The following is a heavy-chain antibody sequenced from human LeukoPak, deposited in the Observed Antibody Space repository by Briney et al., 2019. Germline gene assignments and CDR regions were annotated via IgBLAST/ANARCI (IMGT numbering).Heavy chain of an antibody. CDR3: AKAPTYYDFWSMAY. CDR1: GFTFSSYG. J-gene: IGHJ4*02. V-gene: IGHV3-30*02. Sequence: GGSLRLSCAASGFTFSSYGMHWVRQAPGKGLEWVAFIRYDGSNKYYADSVKGRFTISRDNSKNTLYLQMNSLRAEDTAVYYCAKAPTYYDFWSMAYWGQGTLVTVSS. CDR2: IRYDGSNK. D-gene: IGHD3-3*01.